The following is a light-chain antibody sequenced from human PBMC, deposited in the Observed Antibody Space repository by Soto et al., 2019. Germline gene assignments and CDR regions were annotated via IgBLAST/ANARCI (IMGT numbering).Light chain of an antibody. CDR1: QGISNY. CDR3: QKYNSAPT. V-gene: IGKV1-27*01. Sequence: DIQMTQSPSSLSASVGDRVTITCRASQGISNYLAWYQQKPGKVPKLLIYAASTLQSGVPSRFRGSGSGTEFTLTISSLQPEDVSTYYCQKYNSAPTFGQGTRLEIK. CDR2: AAS. J-gene: IGKJ5*01.